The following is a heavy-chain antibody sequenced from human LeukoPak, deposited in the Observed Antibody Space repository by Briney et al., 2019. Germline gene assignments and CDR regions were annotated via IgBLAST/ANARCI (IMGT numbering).Heavy chain of an antibody. CDR1: GFTFSSYS. J-gene: IGHJ1*01. CDR3: ARDPHYYDSSGYYYAEYFQH. D-gene: IGHD3-22*01. V-gene: IGHV3-48*01. CDR2: ISSSSSTI. Sequence: PGGSLRLSCAASGFTFSSYSMNWVRQAPGKGLEWVSSISSSSSTIYYADSVKGRFTISRDNAKNSLYLQMNSLRAEDTAVYYCARDPHYYDSSGYYYAEYFQHWGQGTLVTVSS.